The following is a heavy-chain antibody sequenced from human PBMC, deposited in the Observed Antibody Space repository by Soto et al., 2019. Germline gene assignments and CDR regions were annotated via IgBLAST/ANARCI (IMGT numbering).Heavy chain of an antibody. CDR1: CGSFSSYY. CDR3: ARTSRFDC. J-gene: IGHJ4*02. CDR2: INHSGST. D-gene: IGHD6-6*01. V-gene: IGHV4-34*01. Sequence: QVQLQQWGAGLLKPSETLSLTCAVYCGSFSSYYWSWIRQPPGKGLEWIGEINHSGSTNYNPSLKSRVTMSVDTSTNQFSLKLSSVTAADTAVYYCARTSRFDCWGQGTLVTVSS.